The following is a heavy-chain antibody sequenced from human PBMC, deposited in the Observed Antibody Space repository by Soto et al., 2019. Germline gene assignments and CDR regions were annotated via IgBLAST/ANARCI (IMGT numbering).Heavy chain of an antibody. CDR3: ARVYSSTPGKNGFDI. Sequence: GGSLRLSCAASGFTFSGYGMTWVRQAPGKGLEWVSYISTSFSNIYYADSVKGRFIISRDNAEKSLYLQMSSLRAEDTAVYYCARVYSSTPGKNGFDIWGQGTMVTVSS. CDR1: GFTFSGYG. D-gene: IGHD6-13*01. J-gene: IGHJ3*02. V-gene: IGHV3-48*01. CDR2: ISTSFSNI.